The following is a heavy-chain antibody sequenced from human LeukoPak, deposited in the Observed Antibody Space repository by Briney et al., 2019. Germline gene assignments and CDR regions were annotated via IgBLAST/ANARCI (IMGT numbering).Heavy chain of an antibody. CDR1: GESFSGYY. Sequence: SETLSLTCAVYGESFSGYYWSWIRQPPGKGLGWIGEINHSGSTNYNPSLKSRVTISVDTSKNQFSLKLSSVTAADTAVYYGARGVARTYYSDTSGYAAADYWGQGTLVTVSS. CDR3: ARGVARTYYSDTSGYAAADY. D-gene: IGHD3-22*01. V-gene: IGHV4-34*01. J-gene: IGHJ4*02. CDR2: INHSGST.